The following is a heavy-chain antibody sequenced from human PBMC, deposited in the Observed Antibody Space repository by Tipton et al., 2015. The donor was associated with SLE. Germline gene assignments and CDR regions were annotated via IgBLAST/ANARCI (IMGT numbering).Heavy chain of an antibody. Sequence: SLRLSCAASGFTFDDYAMHWVRQAPGKGLEWVSGISWNSGSIGYADSVKGRFTISRDNAKNSLYLQMNSLRAEDTAVYYCARLRGIVATIVGAFDIWGQGTMVTVSS. V-gene: IGHV3-9*01. J-gene: IGHJ3*02. D-gene: IGHD5-12*01. CDR1: GFTFDDYA. CDR3: ARLRGIVATIVGAFDI. CDR2: ISWNSGSI.